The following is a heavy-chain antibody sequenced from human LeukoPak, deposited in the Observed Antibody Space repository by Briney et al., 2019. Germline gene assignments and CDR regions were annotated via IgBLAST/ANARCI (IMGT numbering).Heavy chain of an antibody. CDR1: GFTFSSYG. Sequence: GGSLRLSCAASGFTFSSYGMHWVRQAPGKGLEWVAFIRYDGSNKYYADSVKGRFTISRDNSKSTLYLQMNSLRAEDTAVYYCAKDQGIFGVVIPYYFDYWGQGTLVTVSS. J-gene: IGHJ4*02. D-gene: IGHD3-3*01. CDR2: IRYDGSNK. V-gene: IGHV3-30*02. CDR3: AKDQGIFGVVIPYYFDY.